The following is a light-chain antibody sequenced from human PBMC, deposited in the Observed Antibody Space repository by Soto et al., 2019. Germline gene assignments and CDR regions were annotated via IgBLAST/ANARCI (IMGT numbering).Light chain of an antibody. CDR1: QSVSSSY. CDR2: GAS. V-gene: IGKV3-20*01. J-gene: IGKJ1*01. CDR3: QQYGSSPPST. Sequence: NVLRQSPVTLSLSQGERATLSCRASQSVSSSYLAWYQQKPGQAPSLLIYGASSRATGIPDRFSGSGSGTDFTLTISRLEPEDFAVYYCQQYGSSPPSTFGQGANVDIK.